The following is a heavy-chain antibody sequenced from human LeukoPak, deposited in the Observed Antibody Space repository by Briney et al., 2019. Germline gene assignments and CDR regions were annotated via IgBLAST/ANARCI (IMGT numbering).Heavy chain of an antibody. V-gene: IGHV3-48*03. J-gene: IGHJ3*02. D-gene: IGHD3-22*01. CDR3: VRGTLDYDYSGYAFDI. Sequence: GGSLRLSCAASGFIFSTYDMNWVRQAPGKGLEGVSYIDTSGCRIYYADSVKGRLTISRDDARNSLSVQMNSLRAEDTAVYYCVRGTLDYDYSGYAFDIWGLGTMVTVSS. CDR1: GFIFSTYD. CDR2: IDTSGCRI.